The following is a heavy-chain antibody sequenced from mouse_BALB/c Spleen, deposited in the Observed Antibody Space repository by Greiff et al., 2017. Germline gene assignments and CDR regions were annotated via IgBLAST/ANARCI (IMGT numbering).Heavy chain of an antibody. V-gene: IGHV1-15*01. D-gene: IGHD1-1*01. CDR3: TNGSSYGGYFDY. J-gene: IGHJ2*01. CDR2: IDPETGGT. Sequence: QVQLQQSGAELVRPGASVTLSCKASGYTFTDYEMHWVKQTPVHGLEWIGAIDPETGGTAYNQKFKGKATLTADKSSSTAYMELRSLTSEDSAVYYCTNGSSYGGYFDYWGQGTTLTVSS. CDR1: GYTFTDYE.